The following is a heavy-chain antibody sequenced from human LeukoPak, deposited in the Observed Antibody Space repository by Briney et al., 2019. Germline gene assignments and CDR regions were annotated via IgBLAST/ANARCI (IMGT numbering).Heavy chain of an antibody. CDR3: ARDRVELGYYYYGMDV. CDR1: GGSISSYY. J-gene: IGHJ6*02. V-gene: IGHV4-59*01. Sequence: SETLSLTCTVSGGSISSYYWSWIRQPPGKGLEWIGYIYYSGSTNYNPSLKSRVTISVDTSKNQFSLKLSSVTAADTAVYHCARDRVELGYYYYGMDVWGQGTTVTVSS. CDR2: IYYSGST. D-gene: IGHD3-10*01.